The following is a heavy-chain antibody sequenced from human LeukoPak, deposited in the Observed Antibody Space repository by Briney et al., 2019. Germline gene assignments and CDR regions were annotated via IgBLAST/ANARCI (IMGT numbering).Heavy chain of an antibody. D-gene: IGHD7-27*01. CDR2: ISSTSGNK. V-gene: IGHV3-21*01. CDR3: AKGDVSVTREFDY. J-gene: IGHJ4*02. Sequence: GGSLRLSCTASGFIFSTYSMIWVRQAPGKGLEWVSSISSTSGNKYYADSVKGRFTISRDNAKNSLYLQMNSPRAEDTAVYYCAKGDVSVTREFDYWGQGTLVTVSS. CDR1: GFIFSTYS.